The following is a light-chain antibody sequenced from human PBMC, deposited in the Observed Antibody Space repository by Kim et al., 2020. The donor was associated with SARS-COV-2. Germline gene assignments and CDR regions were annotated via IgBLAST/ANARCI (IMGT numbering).Light chain of an antibody. V-gene: IGKV3-15*01. CDR3: QQFNNWPRT. CDR2: GAS. Sequence: EIVMTQSPATLSVFPGERATLSCRASQSISSNIVWYQQKPGQAPRLLMYGASTRATGIPARFSGSGSGTEFTLTISSLQSEDFAVYYCQQFNNWPRTFGQGTKV. CDR1: QSISSN. J-gene: IGKJ1*01.